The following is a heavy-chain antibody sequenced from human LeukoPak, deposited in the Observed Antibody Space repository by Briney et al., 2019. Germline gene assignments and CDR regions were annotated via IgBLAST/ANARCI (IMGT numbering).Heavy chain of an antibody. J-gene: IGHJ4*02. D-gene: IGHD6-19*01. V-gene: IGHV4-59*01. CDR1: GGSISSYY. CDR2: IYYSGST. Sequence: SETLSLTCTVSGGSISSYYWSWIRQPPGMGLEWIGYIYYSGSTNYNPSLKSRVTISVDTSKNQFSLKLSSVTAADTAVYYCARGDSSGWYPFDYWGQGTLVTVSS. CDR3: ARGDSSGWYPFDY.